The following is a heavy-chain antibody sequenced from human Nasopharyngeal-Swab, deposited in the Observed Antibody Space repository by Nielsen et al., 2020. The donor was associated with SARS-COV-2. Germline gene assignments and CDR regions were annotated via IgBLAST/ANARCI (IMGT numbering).Heavy chain of an antibody. D-gene: IGHD3-22*01. Sequence: GGSLRLSCAASGFTFSSYEMNWVRQAPGKGLEWVSYISSSGSTMYYADSVKGRFTISRDNAKNSLYLQMNSLRAEDTAVYYCARHYYDTRAVWFDPWGQGTLVTVSS. J-gene: IGHJ5*02. CDR1: GFTFSSYE. CDR2: ISSSGSTM. CDR3: ARHYYDTRAVWFDP. V-gene: IGHV3-48*03.